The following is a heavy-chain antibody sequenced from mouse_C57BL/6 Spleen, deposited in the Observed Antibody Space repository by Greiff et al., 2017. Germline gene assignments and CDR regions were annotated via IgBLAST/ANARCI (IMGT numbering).Heavy chain of an antibody. V-gene: IGHV5-9-1*02. CDR2: ISSGGDYI. CDR1: GFTFSSYA. J-gene: IGHJ3*01. Sequence: EVQLQESGEGLVKPGGSLKLSCAASGFTFSSYAMSWVRQTPEKRLEWVAYISSGGDYIYYADTVKGRFTISRDNARNTLYLQMSSLKSEDTAMYYCTRDEGDGFAYWGQGTLVTVSA. CDR3: TRDEGDGFAY. D-gene: IGHD3-3*01.